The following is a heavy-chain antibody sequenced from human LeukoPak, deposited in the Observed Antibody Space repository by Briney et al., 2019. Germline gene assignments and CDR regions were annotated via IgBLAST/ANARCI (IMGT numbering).Heavy chain of an antibody. Sequence: PSETLSLTCTVSGGSISNYYWSWIRQPPGKGLEWIGYIYYSGSTNYNPSLKSRVTISVDTSKNQFSLKLTSVTAADRAVYYCATAGSNGGNPFEYWGQGTLVTVSS. CDR2: IYYSGST. CDR1: GGSISNYY. D-gene: IGHD2-8*01. V-gene: IGHV4-59*01. J-gene: IGHJ4*02. CDR3: ATAGSNGGNPFEY.